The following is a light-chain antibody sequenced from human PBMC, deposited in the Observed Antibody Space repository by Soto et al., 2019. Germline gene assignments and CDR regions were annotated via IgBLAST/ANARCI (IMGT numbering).Light chain of an antibody. CDR2: RND. Sequence: QPVLTQPPSVSGAPGQRVTISCTGSSSNIGAGYDVHWYQQYPGTAPKLLIYRNDQRPSGVPGRFSGSKSGTSASLAISGLQSEDEADYYCAAWDDTLSGWVFGGGTKVTVL. V-gene: IGLV1-40*01. J-gene: IGLJ3*02. CDR3: AAWDDTLSGWV. CDR1: SSNIGAGYD.